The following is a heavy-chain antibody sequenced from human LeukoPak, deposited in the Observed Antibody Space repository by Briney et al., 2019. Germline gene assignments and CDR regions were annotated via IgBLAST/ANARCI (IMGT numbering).Heavy chain of an antibody. CDR3: ARGQYDILTGLPLPDS. D-gene: IGHD3-9*01. CDR1: GFTFSSYW. V-gene: IGHV3-7*01. Sequence: GGSLRLSCAASGFTFSSYWMSWVRQAPGKGLEWVANIKKDGSEKYYVDSAKGRFTISRDNAKNSLYLQMNSLRPEDTAVYYCARGQYDILTGLPLPDSWGQGTLVTVSS. CDR2: IKKDGSEK. J-gene: IGHJ4*02.